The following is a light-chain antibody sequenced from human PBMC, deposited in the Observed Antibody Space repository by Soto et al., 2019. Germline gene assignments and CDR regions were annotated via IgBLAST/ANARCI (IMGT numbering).Light chain of an antibody. Sequence: QSVLTQPPSASGTPGQRVTISCSGRSSNIGSSYVYWYQQLPGTAPKLLIYSNNQRPSGVPDRFSVSKSGTSASLAISGLRSEDEADYYCAAWDDSLSGVLFGGGTQLTVL. J-gene: IGLJ2*01. V-gene: IGLV1-47*02. CDR3: AAWDDSLSGVL. CDR1: SSNIGSSY. CDR2: SNN.